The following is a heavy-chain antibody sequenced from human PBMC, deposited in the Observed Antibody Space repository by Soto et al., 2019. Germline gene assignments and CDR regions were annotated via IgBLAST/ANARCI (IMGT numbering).Heavy chain of an antibody. CDR2: INPNGGST. J-gene: IGHJ4*02. V-gene: IGHV1-46*01. CDR1: GYTFTNYH. Sequence: QVQVVKSGAEVKKPGASVKVSCKTSGYTFTNYHFHWVRQAPGQGLEWMGAINPNGGSTTYAQHLQGRVTMTSDSSTSTVYMEMGSLRSDYSALYYCALPKNTLGGYNFWGQGTLVTVS. CDR3: ALPKNTLGGYNF. D-gene: IGHD6-19*01.